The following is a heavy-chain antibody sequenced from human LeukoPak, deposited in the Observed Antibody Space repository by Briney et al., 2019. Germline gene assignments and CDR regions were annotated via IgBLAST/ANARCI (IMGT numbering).Heavy chain of an antibody. D-gene: IGHD4-17*01. J-gene: IGHJ6*02. CDR2: IYYSGST. Sequence: PSETLSLTCSVSGVSISSGDYYWSWIRQPPGKGLEWIGSIYYSGSTYYNPSLKSRVTISVDTSKNQFSLKLSSVTAADTAVYYCARHHSYGERVSGMDVWGQGTTVTVSS. CDR1: GVSISSGDYY. CDR3: ARHHSYGERVSGMDV. V-gene: IGHV4-39*01.